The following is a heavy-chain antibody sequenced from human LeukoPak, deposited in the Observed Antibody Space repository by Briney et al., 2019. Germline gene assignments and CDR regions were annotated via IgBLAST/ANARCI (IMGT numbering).Heavy chain of an antibody. J-gene: IGHJ4*02. CDR3: ARSAGSSSWYEGYYFDY. V-gene: IGHV3-7*01. D-gene: IGHD6-13*01. Sequence: GGSLRLSCAASGFTFSRYWRSWVRQAPGKGLEWVANIKQDGSEKYYVDSVKGRFTISRDNAKNSLYLQMNSLRAEDTAVYYCARSAGSSSWYEGYYFDYWGQGTLVTVSS. CDR1: GFTFSRYW. CDR2: IKQDGSEK.